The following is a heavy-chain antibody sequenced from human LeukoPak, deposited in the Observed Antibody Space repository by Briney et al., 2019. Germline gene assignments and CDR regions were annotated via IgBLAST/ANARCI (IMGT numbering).Heavy chain of an antibody. J-gene: IGHJ4*02. D-gene: IGHD4-17*01. CDR2: ISGSGGST. CDR3: ANDDYGEDFDY. Sequence: GGSLRLSCAASGFTFSSYAMSWVRQAPGKGLEGVSAISGSGGSTYYADSVKGRFTISRDNSKTTLYLQMNSLRAEDTAVYYCANDDYGEDFDYWGQGTLVTVSS. CDR1: GFTFSSYA. V-gene: IGHV3-23*01.